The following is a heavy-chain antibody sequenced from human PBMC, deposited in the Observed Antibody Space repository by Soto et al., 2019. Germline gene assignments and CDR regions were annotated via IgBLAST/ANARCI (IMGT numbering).Heavy chain of an antibody. Sequence: SETLSLTCTVSGGSISSYYWSWIRQPPGKGLEWIGYIYYSGSTNYNPSLKSRVTISVDTSKNQFSLKLSSVTAADTAVYYCARGEDYATFEYWGQGTLVTVSS. J-gene: IGHJ4*02. CDR2: IYYSGST. CDR3: ARGEDYATFEY. D-gene: IGHD4-17*01. CDR1: GGSISSYY. V-gene: IGHV4-59*01.